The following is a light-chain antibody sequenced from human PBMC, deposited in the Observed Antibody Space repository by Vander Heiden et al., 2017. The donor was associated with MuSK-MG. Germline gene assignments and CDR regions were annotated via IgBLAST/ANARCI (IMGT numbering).Light chain of an antibody. CDR1: QSVSSN. CDR3: QQDNTLWT. J-gene: IGKJ1*01. CDR2: GAS. Sequence: EIVMTQSPATLSVSPGERATLSCRASQSVSSNLAWYQQKPGQAPRLLIYGASNSANGIPDRFSGSGYVTEFTLTSSSRQSEDFAVYYEQQDNTLWTFGQGTKVEIK. V-gene: IGKV3-15*01.